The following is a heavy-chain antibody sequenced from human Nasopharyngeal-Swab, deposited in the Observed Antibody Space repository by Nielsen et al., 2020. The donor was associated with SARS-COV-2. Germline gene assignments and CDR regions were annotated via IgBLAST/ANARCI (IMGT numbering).Heavy chain of an antibody. CDR1: GYTFTSYG. D-gene: IGHD6-19*01. V-gene: IGHV1-18*01. J-gene: IGHJ4*02. Sequence: ASVKVSCKASGYTFTSYGISWVRQAPGQGLEWMGWISAYNGNTNYAQKFQGRVTMARDTSISTAYTELSRLRSDDTAVYYCARWGSGSRGFDYWGQGTLVTVSS. CDR2: ISAYNGNT. CDR3: ARWGSGSRGFDY.